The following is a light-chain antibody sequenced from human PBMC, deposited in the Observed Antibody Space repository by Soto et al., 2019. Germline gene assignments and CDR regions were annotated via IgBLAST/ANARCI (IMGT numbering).Light chain of an antibody. CDR2: DAS. J-gene: IGKJ1*01. Sequence: DIQMTRSPSTLSASVGDRVTITCRASQSISSWLAWYQQKAGKAPKLLIYDASSLESGVPSRFSGSGSGTEFTLTISSLQPDDFATYYCQQYNSNPWTFGQGTKVDIK. V-gene: IGKV1-5*01. CDR1: QSISSW. CDR3: QQYNSNPWT.